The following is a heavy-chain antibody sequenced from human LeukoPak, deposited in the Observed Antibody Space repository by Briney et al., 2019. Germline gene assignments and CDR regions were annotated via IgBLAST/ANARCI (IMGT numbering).Heavy chain of an antibody. CDR1: GYTFTGYY. Sequence: ASVKVSCKASGYTFTGYYMHWVRQAPGHGLEWMGWINPNSGGTNYAQKFQGRVTMTRDTSISTAYMELSRLRSDDTAVYYCARPRKYSSGWTLGYYMDVWGKGTTVTVSS. CDR3: ARPRKYSSGWTLGYYMDV. CDR2: INPNSGGT. D-gene: IGHD6-19*01. J-gene: IGHJ6*03. V-gene: IGHV1-2*02.